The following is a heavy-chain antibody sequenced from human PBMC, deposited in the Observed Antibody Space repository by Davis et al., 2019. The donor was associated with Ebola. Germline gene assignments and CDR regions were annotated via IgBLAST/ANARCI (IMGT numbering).Heavy chain of an antibody. CDR2: ISGSGGST. J-gene: IGHJ1*01. Sequence: SCKPSGGTFSNYAMSWVRQAPGKGLEWVSAISGSGGSTYYADSVKGRFTLSRDNSKNTLYLQMNSLRAEDTAVYYCAKDLRSKGLAEYFQHWGQGTLVTVSS. D-gene: IGHD2-2*01. CDR1: GGTFSNYA. CDR3: AKDLRSKGLAEYFQH. V-gene: IGHV3-23*01.